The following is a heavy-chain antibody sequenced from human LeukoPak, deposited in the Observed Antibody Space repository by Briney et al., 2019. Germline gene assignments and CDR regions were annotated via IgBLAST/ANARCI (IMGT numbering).Heavy chain of an antibody. Sequence: SETLSLTCTVSGGSVSSGSYYWSWIRQPPGKGLEWIGYIYYSGSTNYNPSLKSRVTISVDTSKNQFSLKLSSVTAADTAVYYCAIYDYVCGSYRYDYWGQGTLVTVSS. V-gene: IGHV4-61*01. CDR2: IYYSGST. CDR1: GGSVSSGSYY. J-gene: IGHJ4*02. D-gene: IGHD3-16*02. CDR3: AIYDYVCGSYRYDY.